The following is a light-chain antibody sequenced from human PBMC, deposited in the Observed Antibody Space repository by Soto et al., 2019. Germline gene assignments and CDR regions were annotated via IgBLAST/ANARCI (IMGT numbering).Light chain of an antibody. CDR1: QSVGSN. CDR2: GAS. V-gene: IGKV3-15*01. CDR3: QQYNDWPRT. Sequence: EIVMTQSPPTLSVSPGDSVTLSCRASQSVGSNLAWFQQKPGQAPRLLIFGASTRATGIPARFSGSGSGTDFTLTISLQSEDCAVYYCQQYNDWPRTFGQGTKVDIK. J-gene: IGKJ1*01.